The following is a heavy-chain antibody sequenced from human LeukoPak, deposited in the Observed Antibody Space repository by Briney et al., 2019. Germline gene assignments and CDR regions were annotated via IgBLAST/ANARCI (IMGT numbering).Heavy chain of an antibody. J-gene: IGHJ4*02. V-gene: IGHV4-34*01. D-gene: IGHD6-13*01. CDR1: GGSFSGYC. CDR3: ARGSGIAAAGTRDFDY. Sequence: SETLSLTCAVYGGSFSGYCWSWIRQPPGKGLEWIGEINHSGSTNYNPSLKSRVTISVDTSKNQFSLKLSSVTAADTAVYYCARGSGIAAAGTRDFDYWGQGTLVTVSS. CDR2: INHSGST.